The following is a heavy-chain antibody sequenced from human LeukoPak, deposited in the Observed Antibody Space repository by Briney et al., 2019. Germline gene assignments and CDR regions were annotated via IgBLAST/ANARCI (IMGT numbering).Heavy chain of an antibody. Sequence: GGSLRLSCAASGFSFSNCSMNWVRQAPGKGLEWVSSISSSSTYIYYADALEGRFTISRDNVRNSLYLQMNSLRAEDTAVYYCAGDYEGNLAFDIWGQGTMVTVSS. CDR3: AGDYEGNLAFDI. CDR1: GFSFSNCS. J-gene: IGHJ3*02. CDR2: ISSSSTYI. D-gene: IGHD4-23*01. V-gene: IGHV3-21*01.